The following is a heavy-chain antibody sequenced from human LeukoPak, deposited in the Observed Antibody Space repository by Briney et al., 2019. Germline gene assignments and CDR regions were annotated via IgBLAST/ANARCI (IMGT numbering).Heavy chain of an antibody. D-gene: IGHD2-2*01. Sequence: ASVKVSCKASGYTFTCYGISWGRQAPGQGLEWMGWISAYNGNTNYAQKLQGRVTMTTDTSTSTAYMELRSLRSDDTAVYYCARRLGYCSSTSCSSFDYWGQGTLVTVSS. V-gene: IGHV1-18*01. CDR2: ISAYNGNT. CDR1: GYTFTCYG. CDR3: ARRLGYCSSTSCSSFDY. J-gene: IGHJ4*02.